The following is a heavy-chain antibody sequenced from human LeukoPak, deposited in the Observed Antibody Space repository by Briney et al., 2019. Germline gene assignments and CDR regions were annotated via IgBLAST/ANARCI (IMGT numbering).Heavy chain of an antibody. Sequence: SGPTLLKPTPTLTLTCTFSGFSLRTSGVGVGWIRQPPGKALEWLALIYWNDDKHYSPSLKSRLTITKDTSKNQVVLTMTNMDPVDTATYYCAHSLYDSSGYYNYYYMDVWGKGTTVTVSS. CDR2: IYWNDDK. V-gene: IGHV2-5*01. CDR3: AHSLYDSSGYYNYYYMDV. CDR1: GFSLRTSGVG. J-gene: IGHJ6*03. D-gene: IGHD3-22*01.